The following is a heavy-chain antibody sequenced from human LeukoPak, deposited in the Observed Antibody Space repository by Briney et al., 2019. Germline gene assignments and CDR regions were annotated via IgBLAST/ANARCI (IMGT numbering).Heavy chain of an antibody. Sequence: PGGSLRLSCAASGFTFGSYDLSWVRQAPGKGLEWVSSINYSGGTTYYADSVKGRFTISRDNSKYTLYLQMNSLRVEDTAVYFCAKVGTWTYWGQGTLVTVSS. V-gene: IGHV3-23*01. CDR1: GFTFGSYD. J-gene: IGHJ4*02. CDR2: INYSGGTT. D-gene: IGHD3/OR15-3a*01. CDR3: AKVGTWTY.